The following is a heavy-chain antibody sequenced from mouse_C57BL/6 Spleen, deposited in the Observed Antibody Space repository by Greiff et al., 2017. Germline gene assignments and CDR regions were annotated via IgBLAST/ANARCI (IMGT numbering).Heavy chain of an antibody. CDR1: GFSLTSYG. CDR3: AKNSDDGYYVYYFDY. D-gene: IGHD2-3*01. Sequence: VQLQQSGPGLVQPSQSLSITCTVSGFSLTSYGVHWVRQSPGKGLEWLGVIWRGGSTDYNAAFMSRLSITKDNSKSQVFFKMNSLQADDTAIYYCAKNSDDGYYVYYFDYWGQGTTLTVSS. CDR2: IWRGGST. V-gene: IGHV2-5*01. J-gene: IGHJ2*01.